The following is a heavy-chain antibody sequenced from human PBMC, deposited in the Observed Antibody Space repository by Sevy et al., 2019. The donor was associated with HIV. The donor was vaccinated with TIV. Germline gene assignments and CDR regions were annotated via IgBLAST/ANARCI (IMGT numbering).Heavy chain of an antibody. J-gene: IGHJ4*03. CDR1: GYIFRDYG. Sequence: ASVKVSCKTSGYIFRDYGISWVRQAPGQGLEWMGWISADTGHTNYAQKFKGRVTLTTDTSTTTAYMNLTSLRSDDTAIYYGARDSLHGGSAYFDFWGLGTLVTVSS. V-gene: IGHV1-18*01. CDR2: ISADTGHT. D-gene: IGHD2-15*01. CDR3: ARDSLHGGSAYFDF.